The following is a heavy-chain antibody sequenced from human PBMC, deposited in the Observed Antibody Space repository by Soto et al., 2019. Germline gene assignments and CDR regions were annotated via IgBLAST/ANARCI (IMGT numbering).Heavy chain of an antibody. CDR2: ISSGSSMT. D-gene: IGHD2-15*01. V-gene: IGHV3-48*04. CDR1: GFTFSKYS. J-gene: IGHJ4*02. Sequence: GVSLRLSCTASGFTFSKYSMHWVRQAPGKGLEWVSFISSGSSMTYYADSVKGRFTISRDNAKDSLYLQMNSLRVEDTAVYYCARGFGSGPRCPADSWGEGALVTVSS. CDR3: ARGFGSGPRCPADS.